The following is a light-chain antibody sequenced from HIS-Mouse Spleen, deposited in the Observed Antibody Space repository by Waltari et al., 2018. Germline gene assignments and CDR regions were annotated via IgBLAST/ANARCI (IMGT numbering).Light chain of an antibody. CDR3: AAWDDSLSGPWV. Sequence: QSVLTQPPSASGTPGQRVTISCSGSSSTTGSDYVYGEQHLPGTAPKLLIHRNNRRPSGVPARFSGSKSGTSASLAISGLRSEDEADYYCAAWDDSLSGPWVFGGGTKLTVL. CDR1: SSTTGSDY. V-gene: IGLV1-47*01. J-gene: IGLJ3*02. CDR2: RNN.